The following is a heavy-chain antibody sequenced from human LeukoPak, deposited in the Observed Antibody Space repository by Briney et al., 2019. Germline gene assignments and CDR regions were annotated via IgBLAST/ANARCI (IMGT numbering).Heavy chain of an antibody. CDR2: IYYSGST. Sequence: SETLSLTCTVSGGSIRNYSWSWIRQPPGKGLEWIGYIYYSGSTSSNPSLRSRLTISGDTSKNQFSLRLSSVTAADTAMYCCARDSGGAAGGSGMGYGFDIWGQGTMVTVSS. J-gene: IGHJ3*02. V-gene: IGHV4-59*01. D-gene: IGHD6-13*01. CDR1: GGSIRNYS. CDR3: ARDSGGAAGGSGMGYGFDI.